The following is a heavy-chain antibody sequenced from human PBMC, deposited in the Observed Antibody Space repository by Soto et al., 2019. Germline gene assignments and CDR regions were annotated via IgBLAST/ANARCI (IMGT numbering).Heavy chain of an antibody. V-gene: IGHV4-59*01. J-gene: IGHJ5*02. Sequence: SETLSLTCTVSGGSISSYYWSWIRQPPGKGLEWIGYIYYSGSTNYNPSLKSRVTISVDTSKNQFSLKLSSVTAADTAVYYCARTPLIVGNGRWFDPWGQGTLVAVS. CDR1: GGSISSYY. CDR3: ARTPLIVGNGRWFDP. D-gene: IGHD1-26*01. CDR2: IYYSGST.